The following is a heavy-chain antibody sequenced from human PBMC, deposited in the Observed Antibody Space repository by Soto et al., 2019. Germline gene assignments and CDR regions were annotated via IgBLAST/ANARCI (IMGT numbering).Heavy chain of an antibody. V-gene: IGHV3-30-3*01. CDR3: ARDPLTPRPLYGSGSYVFDY. J-gene: IGHJ4*02. CDR1: GFTFSSYA. D-gene: IGHD3-10*01. Sequence: QVQLVESGGGVVQPGRSLRLSCAASGFTFSSYAMHWVRQAPGKGLEWVAVISYDGSNKYYADSVKGRFTISRDNSKNALYLHMNSVRAEDTAEYDCARDPLTPRPLYGSGSYVFDYWGQGTLVTVSS. CDR2: ISYDGSNK.